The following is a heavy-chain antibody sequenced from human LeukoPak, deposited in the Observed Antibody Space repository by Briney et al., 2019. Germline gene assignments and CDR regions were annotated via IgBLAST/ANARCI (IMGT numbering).Heavy chain of an antibody. CDR2: ISSDGSIT. V-gene: IGHV3-74*01. J-gene: IGHJ5*02. CDR1: GFTFSTYW. D-gene: IGHD6-13*01. CDR3: VGLIAAAGNL. Sequence: GESLRLSCAASGFTFSTYWMHWVRQAPGKGLVWVSRISSDGSITSYADSVKGRFTISRDNAKNTLYLQMNSLRAEDTAVYYCVGLIAAAGNLWGQGALVTVSS.